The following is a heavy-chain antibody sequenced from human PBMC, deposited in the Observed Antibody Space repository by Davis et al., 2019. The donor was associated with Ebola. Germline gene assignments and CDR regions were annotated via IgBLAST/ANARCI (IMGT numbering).Heavy chain of an antibody. V-gene: IGHV1-2*06. CDR1: GYTFTGYY. J-gene: IGHJ4*02. CDR3: ARALGIAALDY. Sequence: AASVKVSCKASGYTFTGYYMHWVRQAPGQGLEWMGRINPNSGGTNYAQKFQGRVTMTRDTSTSTVYMELSSLRSEDTAVYYCARALGIAALDYWGQGTLVTVSS. D-gene: IGHD6-13*01. CDR2: INPNSGGT.